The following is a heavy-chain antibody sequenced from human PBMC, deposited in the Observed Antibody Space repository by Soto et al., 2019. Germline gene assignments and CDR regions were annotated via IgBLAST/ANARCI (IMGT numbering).Heavy chain of an antibody. Sequence: QVQLVQSGAEVKKPGASVKVSCKASGYTFTSYGISWVRQAPGQGLEWMGWISAYNGNTNYAQKLQGRVTMTTDTSTSTGYMELRSLISDDTDVYYCAIATLLITIFGVAVRPNWFDPWGQGTLVTVSS. V-gene: IGHV1-18*01. D-gene: IGHD3-3*01. J-gene: IGHJ5*02. CDR1: GYTFTSYG. CDR3: AIATLLITIFGVAVRPNWFDP. CDR2: ISAYNGNT.